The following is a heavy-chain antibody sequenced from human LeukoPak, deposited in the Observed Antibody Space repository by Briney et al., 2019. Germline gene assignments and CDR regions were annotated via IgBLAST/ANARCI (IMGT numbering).Heavy chain of an antibody. CDR1: GGSISSGGYY. CDR3: ARGGYSYGWGSIDY. Sequence: PSETLSLTCTVSGGSISSGGYYWSWIRQHPGKGLEWIGYIYYSGSTYYNPSLKSRVTISVDRSKNQFSLKLSSVTTADTAVYYCARGGYSYGWGSIDYWGQGTLVTVSS. V-gene: IGHV4-31*03. D-gene: IGHD5-18*01. CDR2: IYYSGST. J-gene: IGHJ4*02.